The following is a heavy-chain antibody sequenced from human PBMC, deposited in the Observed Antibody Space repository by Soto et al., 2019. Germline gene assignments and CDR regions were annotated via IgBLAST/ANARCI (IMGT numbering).Heavy chain of an antibody. CDR1: GGTFSSYA. Sequence: SVKVSCKASGGTFSSYAISWVRQAPGQGLEWMGGIIPIFGTANYAQKFQGRVTITADESTSTAYMELSSLRSEDTAVYYCARDRVPVAGNRDFDYWGQGTLVTVSS. CDR3: ARDRVPVAGNRDFDY. J-gene: IGHJ4*02. CDR2: IIPIFGTA. D-gene: IGHD6-19*01. V-gene: IGHV1-69*13.